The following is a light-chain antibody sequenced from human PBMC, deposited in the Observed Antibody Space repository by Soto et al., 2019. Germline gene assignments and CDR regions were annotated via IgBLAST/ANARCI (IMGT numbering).Light chain of an antibody. CDR3: QQTYSSPPT. CDR2: AAS. Sequence: DIRITQSPSSLSSSVGDIVTITCRASQSTSNYLNWYQQKPGKAPKLLISAASRLQSGAPSRFSGSGSGTDFTLIISSLQPADFATYYCQQTYSSPPTFGQGTKVDIK. J-gene: IGKJ1*01. CDR1: QSTSNY. V-gene: IGKV1-39*01.